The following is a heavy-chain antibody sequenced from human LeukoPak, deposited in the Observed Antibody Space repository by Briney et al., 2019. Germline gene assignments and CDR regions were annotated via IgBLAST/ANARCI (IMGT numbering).Heavy chain of an antibody. D-gene: IGHD3-10*01. CDR3: AKRGVVVRVILVGFHKEAYYFDS. V-gene: IGHV3-23*01. Sequence: GGSLRLSCAVSGISLSNYGMSWVRQAPGKGLEWVAGISGSGGGTNYADSVKGRFTISRDNPKNTLYLQMNRLRAEDTAVYFCAKRGVVVRVILVGFHKEAYYFDSWGQGALVTVSS. CDR2: ISGSGGGT. CDR1: GISLSNYG. J-gene: IGHJ4*02.